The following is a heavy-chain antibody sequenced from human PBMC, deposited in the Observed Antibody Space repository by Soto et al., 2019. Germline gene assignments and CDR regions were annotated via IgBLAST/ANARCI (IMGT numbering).Heavy chain of an antibody. CDR1: GSTFSDTW. Sequence: GLSLKIPCXAAGSTFSDTWIAWVRQLPGKGLEWMGIIYPADSDIRYSPSFQGHVTISAEKSLSAAYLHWSALKASDTAIYYCSRGAYYDSSGLGADIWGPGTSVTVSS. J-gene: IGHJ3*02. V-gene: IGHV5-51*01. D-gene: IGHD3-22*01. CDR2: IYPADSDI. CDR3: SRGAYYDSSGLGADI.